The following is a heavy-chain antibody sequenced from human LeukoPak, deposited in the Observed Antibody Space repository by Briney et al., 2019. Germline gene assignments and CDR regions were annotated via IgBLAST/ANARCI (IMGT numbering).Heavy chain of an antibody. CDR1: GFTFSSYW. CDR2: IKQDGSEK. D-gene: IGHD5-18*01. CDR3: ARGARQLWLFVDY. J-gene: IGHJ4*02. V-gene: IGHV3-7*01. Sequence: PGGSLRLSCAASGFTFSSYWMSWVRQAPGEGLEWVANIKQDGSEKYYVDSVKGRFTISRDNAKNSLYLQMNSLRAEDTAVYYCARGARQLWLFVDYWGQGTLVTVSS.